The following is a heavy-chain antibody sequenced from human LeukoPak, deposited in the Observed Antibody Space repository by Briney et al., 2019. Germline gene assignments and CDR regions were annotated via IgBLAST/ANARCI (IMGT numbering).Heavy chain of an antibody. D-gene: IGHD3-22*01. J-gene: IGHJ3*02. CDR2: SIPIFSRA. V-gene: IGHV1-69*01. CDR1: GTTFGFSA. Sequence: GSSVKVSCKVSGTTFGFSAISWVRQAPGQGLEWMGGSIPIFSRADYAPRFQDRITITWDESTGTDYMELRSLTFDDTAVYYCARVGPPRRDHYYPSSGDYLPIFEIWGHGTMVTVSS. CDR3: ARVGPPRRDHYYPSSGDYLPIFEI.